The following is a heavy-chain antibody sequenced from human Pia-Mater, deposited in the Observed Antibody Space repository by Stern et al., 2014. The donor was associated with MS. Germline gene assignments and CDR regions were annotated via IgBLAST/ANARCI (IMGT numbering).Heavy chain of an antibody. V-gene: IGHV3-21*01. CDR1: GFTFSSYS. J-gene: IGHJ4*02. CDR2: ISSSSSYI. Sequence: VQLVESGGGLVKPVGSLRLSCAASGFTFSSYSMNWVRQAPGKGLEWVSSISSSSSYIYYADSVKGRFTISRDNAKNSLYLQMNSLRAEDTAVYYCARDSYDSSGYSTHFDYWGQGTLVTVSS. D-gene: IGHD3-22*01. CDR3: ARDSYDSSGYSTHFDY.